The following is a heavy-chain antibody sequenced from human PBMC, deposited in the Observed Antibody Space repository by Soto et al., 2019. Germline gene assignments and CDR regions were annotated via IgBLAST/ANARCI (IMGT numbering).Heavy chain of an antibody. V-gene: IGHV3-30-3*01. CDR3: ARDLVNDYGDYEGNY. CDR1: GFTFSSYA. D-gene: IGHD4-17*01. CDR2: ISYDGSNK. J-gene: IGHJ4*02. Sequence: GGSLRLSCAAAGFTFSSYAMHWVRQAPGKGLEWVAVISYDGSNKYYADSVKGRFTISRDNSKNTLYLQMNSLRAEDTAVYYCARDLVNDYGDYEGNYWGQGTLVTVSS.